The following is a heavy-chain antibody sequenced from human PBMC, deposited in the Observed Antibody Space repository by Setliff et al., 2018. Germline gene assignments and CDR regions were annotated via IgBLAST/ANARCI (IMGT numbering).Heavy chain of an antibody. CDR2: ISTYNGHT. CDR3: ARAPRGPLSVVLALDY. D-gene: IGHD2-21*01. Sequence: ASVKVSCKASGYTFSSHGISWVRQAPGQGHEWMGWISTYNGHTNYAQKLQGRVTLTTDTATSTAYMELRSLRSDDTAVYYCARAPRGPLSVVLALDYWGQGTLVTVSS. J-gene: IGHJ4*02. CDR1: GYTFSSHG. V-gene: IGHV1-18*01.